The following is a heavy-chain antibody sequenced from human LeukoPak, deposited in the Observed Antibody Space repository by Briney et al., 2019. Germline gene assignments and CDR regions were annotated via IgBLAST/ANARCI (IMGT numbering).Heavy chain of an antibody. J-gene: IGHJ2*01. CDR3: ATVGDIAMLVSYFDL. CDR1: GLTLSSYA. Sequence: QPGGSLRLFCAASGLTLSSYALSGVRQAPGKGREWVSALSGSGGSTYYADSVKGRFTDPRDNPKNTLYLQMNGLRAEDTGVYFCATVGDIAMLVSYFDLWGRGTLVTVSS. D-gene: IGHD5-18*01. V-gene: IGHV3-23*01. CDR2: LSGSGGST.